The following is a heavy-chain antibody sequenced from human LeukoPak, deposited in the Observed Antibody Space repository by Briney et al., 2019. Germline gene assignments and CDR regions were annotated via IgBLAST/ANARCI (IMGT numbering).Heavy chain of an antibody. CDR1: GFTFSSYA. Sequence: GGSLRLSCAASGFTFSSYAMSWVRQAPGKGLEWVSAISGSDGSTYYADSVKGRFTISRDNSKNTLYLQMNSLRAEDTAVYYCAKDPPEGGPLRFLECLPYYFDYWGQGTLVTVSS. CDR3: AKDPPEGGPLRFLECLPYYFDY. D-gene: IGHD3-3*01. J-gene: IGHJ4*02. V-gene: IGHV3-23*01. CDR2: ISGSDGST.